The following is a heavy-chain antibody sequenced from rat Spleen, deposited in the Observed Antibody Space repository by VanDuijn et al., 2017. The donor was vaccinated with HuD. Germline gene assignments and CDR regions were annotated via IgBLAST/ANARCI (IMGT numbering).Heavy chain of an antibody. V-gene: IGHV5S23*01. Sequence: EVQLVESGGGLVQPGRSLKLSCAASGFIFANYDMAWVRQAPTKGLEWVASITSSGGDTYYRDSVKGRFTISRDNAKNTLYLQMDSLRSEDTATYYCARQCYSGDVFDYWGQGVMVTVSS. D-gene: IGHD1-1*01. CDR1: GFIFANYD. CDR3: ARQCYSGDVFDY. J-gene: IGHJ2*01. CDR2: ITSSGGDT.